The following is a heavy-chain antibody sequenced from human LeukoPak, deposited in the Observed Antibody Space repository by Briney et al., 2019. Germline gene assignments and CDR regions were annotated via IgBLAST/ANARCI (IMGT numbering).Heavy chain of an antibody. CDR1: GFTFGSYG. D-gene: IGHD3-22*01. CDR3: AKEGFYYDSSGSDYGMDV. Sequence: GGSLRLSCAASGFTFGSYGMHWVRQAPGKGLEWVAVISYDGSNKYYADSVKGRFTISRDNSKNTLYLQMNSLRAEDTAVYYCAKEGFYYDSSGSDYGMDVWGQGTTVTVSS. J-gene: IGHJ6*02. CDR2: ISYDGSNK. V-gene: IGHV3-30*18.